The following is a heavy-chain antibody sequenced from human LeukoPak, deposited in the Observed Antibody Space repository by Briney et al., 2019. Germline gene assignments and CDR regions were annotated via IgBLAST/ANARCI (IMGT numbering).Heavy chain of an antibody. D-gene: IGHD3-22*01. Sequence: SETLSLTCAVYGGSFSGYYWSWIRQPPGKGLERIGEINHSGSTNYNPSLKSRVTISVDTSKNQFSLKLSSVTAADTAVYYCARGGIVVDELGYWGQGTLVTVSS. CDR1: GGSFSGYY. CDR3: ARGGIVVDELGY. CDR2: INHSGST. V-gene: IGHV4-34*01. J-gene: IGHJ4*02.